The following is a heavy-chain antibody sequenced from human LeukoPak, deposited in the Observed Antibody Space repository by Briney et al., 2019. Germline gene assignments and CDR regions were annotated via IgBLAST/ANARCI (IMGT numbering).Heavy chain of an antibody. D-gene: IGHD6-19*01. CDR1: GFTFSSYS. Sequence: PGGSLRLSCAASGFTFSSYSMNWVRQAPGKGLEWVSSISSSSSYIYYADSVKGRFTISRDNDKNSLYLQMNSLRAEDTAVYYCARDLPPDQYTTGWFGGLFDYWGQGNLVTVS. V-gene: IGHV3-21*04. CDR2: ISSSSSYI. CDR3: ARDLPPDQYTTGWFGGLFDY. J-gene: IGHJ4*02.